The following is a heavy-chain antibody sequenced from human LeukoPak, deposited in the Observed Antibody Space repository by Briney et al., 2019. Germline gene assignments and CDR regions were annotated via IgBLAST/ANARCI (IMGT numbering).Heavy chain of an antibody. CDR3: ARDRGGLPY. V-gene: IGHV3-33*01. CDR1: GFTFSSYG. J-gene: IGHJ4*02. Sequence: GGSLRLSCAASGFTFSSYGMHWVRQAPGKGLEWVAVIWYDGSNKYYADSVKGRFTVSRDNAKNSLYLQMNSLRVEDTAVYYCARDRGGLPYWGQGTLVTVSS. CDR2: IWYDGSNK. D-gene: IGHD5-18*01.